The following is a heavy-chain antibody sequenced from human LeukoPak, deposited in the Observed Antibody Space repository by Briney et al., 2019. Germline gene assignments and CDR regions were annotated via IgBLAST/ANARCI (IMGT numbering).Heavy chain of an antibody. V-gene: IGHV3-30*18. CDR3: AKFLDGSGSYYRDY. D-gene: IGHD3-10*01. J-gene: IGHJ4*02. CDR2: ISYDGSNK. Sequence: PGGSLRLSCAASGFSFSSYWMHWVRQAPGKGLVWVAVISYDGSNKYYADSVKGRFTISRDNSKNTLYLQMNSLRAEDTAVYYCAKFLDGSGSYYRDYWGQGTLVTVSS. CDR1: GFSFSSYW.